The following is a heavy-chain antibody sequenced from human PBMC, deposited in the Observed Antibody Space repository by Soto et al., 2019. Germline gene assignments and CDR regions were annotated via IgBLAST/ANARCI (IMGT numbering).Heavy chain of an antibody. CDR1: GGSISSSSYY. CDR2: IYYRGST. Sequence: QLQLQESGPGLVKPSETLSLTCTVSGGSISSSSYYWGWIRQPPGKGLECIGSIYYRGSTNYNPSLKSRVTISVDTSKNQFSLKLSSVTAADTAVYYCARPRIAAHYFDYWGQGTLVTVSS. CDR3: ARPRIAAHYFDY. J-gene: IGHJ4*02. D-gene: IGHD6-25*01. V-gene: IGHV4-39*01.